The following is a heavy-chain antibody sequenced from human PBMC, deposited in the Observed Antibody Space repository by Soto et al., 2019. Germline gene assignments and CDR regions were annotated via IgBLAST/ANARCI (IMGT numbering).Heavy chain of an antibody. CDR1: YCSVSSHY. Sequence: TLSLTCPVSYCSVSSHYLSLIRQTPLKLLELIGYIYYTVSTYYNTSLMSRVTMSLDTSRNQLLLKLNSVTAADTAVYYCARESAGSGKNNWFDSWGQGTLVTVSS. CDR2: IYYTVST. V-gene: IGHV4-59*02. CDR3: ARESAGSGKNNWFDS. J-gene: IGHJ5*01. D-gene: IGHD3-10*01.